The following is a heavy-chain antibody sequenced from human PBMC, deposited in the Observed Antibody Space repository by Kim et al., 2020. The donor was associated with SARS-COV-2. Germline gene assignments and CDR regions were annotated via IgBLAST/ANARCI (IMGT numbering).Heavy chain of an antibody. CDR3: ARQGGSYFS. D-gene: IGHD1-26*01. V-gene: IGHV5-10-1*01. CDR2: IDPSDSYT. J-gene: IGHJ5*02. CDR1: GYSFTSYW. Sequence: GESLKISCKGSGYSFTSYWINWVRQMPGKGLEWMGKIDPSDSYTNYSPSFQGHVTIPADKSISTAYLQWSSLKASDTDMYYCARQGGSYFSWGQGTLVTVSS.